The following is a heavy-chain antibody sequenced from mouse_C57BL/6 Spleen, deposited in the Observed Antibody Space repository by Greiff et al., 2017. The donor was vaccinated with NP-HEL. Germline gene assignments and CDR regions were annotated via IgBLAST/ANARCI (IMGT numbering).Heavy chain of an antibody. Sequence: EVQRVESGGGLVKPGGSLKLSCAASGFTFSDYGMHWVRQAPEKGLEWVAYISSGSSTIYYADTVKGRFTISRDNAKNTLFLQMTSLRSEDTAMYYCARGRADYAMDYWGQGTSVTVSS. CDR2: ISSGSSTI. CDR1: GFTFSDYG. D-gene: IGHD3-3*01. J-gene: IGHJ4*01. V-gene: IGHV5-17*01. CDR3: ARGRADYAMDY.